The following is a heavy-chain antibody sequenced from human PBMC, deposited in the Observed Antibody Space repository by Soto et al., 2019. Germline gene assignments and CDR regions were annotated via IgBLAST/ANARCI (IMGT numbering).Heavy chain of an antibody. V-gene: IGHV1-18*01. J-gene: IGHJ4*02. CDR3: ARDLDGSGAYYTDF. CDR1: GYTFPNYG. D-gene: IGHD3-10*01. CDR2: ISAYKTNI. Sequence: ASVKVSFKASGYTFPNYGITWLRQAPGQGLEWMGWISAYKTNIKYAQKFQGRVTLTTDTSTSTAYMELRSLRSDDTAIYYCARDLDGSGAYYTDFWGQGTLVTVS.